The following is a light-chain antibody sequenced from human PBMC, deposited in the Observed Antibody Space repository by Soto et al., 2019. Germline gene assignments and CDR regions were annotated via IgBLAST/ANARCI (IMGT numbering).Light chain of an antibody. CDR3: QQYNTWYT. J-gene: IGKJ2*01. V-gene: IGKV1-5*03. CDR1: QSISSW. CDR2: KAS. Sequence: DIRMTQSPSTLSASVGDRVTITCRASQSISSWLAWYQQKPGKAPKLLIYKASNLESGVPSRFSGSGSGTEFTLTISSLQPDDFATYYCQQYNTWYTFGQGTKLEIK.